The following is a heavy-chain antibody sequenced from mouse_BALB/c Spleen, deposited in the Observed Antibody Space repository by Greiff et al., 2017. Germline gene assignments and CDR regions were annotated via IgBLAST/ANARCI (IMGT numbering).Heavy chain of an antibody. CDR3: AKHLDDGYYVEYAMDY. J-gene: IGHJ4*01. CDR2: IWGGGST. V-gene: IGHV2-6-5*01. D-gene: IGHD2-3*01. CDR1: GFSLTDYG. Sequence: QVKVVESGPGLVAPSQSLSITCTVSGFSLTDYGVRWIRQHPGKGLEWLGVIWGGGSTYYNYALKSRMSISKDNTKSQVFLKMNRLQTDDTAMYYCAKHLDDGYYVEYAMDYWGQGTSVTVSS.